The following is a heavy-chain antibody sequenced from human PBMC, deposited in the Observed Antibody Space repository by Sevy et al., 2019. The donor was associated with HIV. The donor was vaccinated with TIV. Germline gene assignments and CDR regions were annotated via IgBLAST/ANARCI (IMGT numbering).Heavy chain of an antibody. CDR2: IKTKTYGGTT. J-gene: IGHJ4*02. CDR1: GFTFSDYA. Sequence: GGSLRLSCTASGFTFSDYAMSWVRQAPGKGLEWVGFIKTKTYGGTTEYAAYVKGRFIISRDDSKNIAYLQMNSLKTADTAVYYCTRDLYGSGWFYFDYWGQGTLVTVSS. V-gene: IGHV3-49*04. CDR3: TRDLYGSGWFYFDY. D-gene: IGHD6-19*01.